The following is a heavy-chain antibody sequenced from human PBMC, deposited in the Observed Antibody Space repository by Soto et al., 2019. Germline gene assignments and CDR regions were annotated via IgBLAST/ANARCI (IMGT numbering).Heavy chain of an antibody. D-gene: IGHD3-22*01. CDR2: TSYSGTT. J-gene: IGHJ4*02. V-gene: IGHV4-30-4*01. Sequence: SETLSLTCTFSGGSMSSGIYYWSWIRQPPGKGLECIGFTSYSGTTYYNTSLWSRVSMSVDTSKNSLYLQMNSLRAEDTAVYYCASAEYYFDVSGWYYWGQGTLVTVSS. CDR1: GGSMSSGIYY. CDR3: ASAEYYFDVSGWYY.